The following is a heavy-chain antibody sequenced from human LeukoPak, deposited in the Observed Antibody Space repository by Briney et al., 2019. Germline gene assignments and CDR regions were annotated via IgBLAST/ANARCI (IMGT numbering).Heavy chain of an antibody. D-gene: IGHD3-22*01. CDR3: ARGPGPNYYDSSGYFGFDAFDI. CDR1: GFTFSSYG. J-gene: IGHJ3*02. V-gene: IGHV3-33*01. CDR2: IWYDGSNK. Sequence: PGGSLRLSCAASGFTFSSYGMHWVRQAPGKGLEWAAVIWYDGSNKYYADSVKGRFTISRDNSKNTLYLQMNSLRAEDTAVYYCARGPGPNYYDSSGYFGFDAFDIWGQGTMVTVSS.